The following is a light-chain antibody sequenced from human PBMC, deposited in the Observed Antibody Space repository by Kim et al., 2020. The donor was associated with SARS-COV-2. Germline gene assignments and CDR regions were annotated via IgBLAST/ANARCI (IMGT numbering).Light chain of an antibody. V-gene: IGLV2-23*02. CDR3: SSYAGSSVYV. Sequence: GRSVSLSCTGTSSDVGDYKLVSWYQQYPGKAPKLIIYEVAKRPSGVSTRFSGSKSGDTASLTIAGLRAEDEADYYCSSYAGSSVYVFGTGTKVTVL. J-gene: IGLJ1*01. CDR2: EVA. CDR1: SSDVGDYKL.